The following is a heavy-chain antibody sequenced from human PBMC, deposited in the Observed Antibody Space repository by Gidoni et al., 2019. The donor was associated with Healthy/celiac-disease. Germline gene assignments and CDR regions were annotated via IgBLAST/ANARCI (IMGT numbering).Heavy chain of an antibody. J-gene: IGHJ5*02. V-gene: IGHV4-59*01. D-gene: IGHD2-21*02. Sequence: QMQLQESGPGLLKPSETLSLTCTVSGASITTYYLTWIRQPPGKGLEWIGYIYYSGSGNYNPSLKSRVTISVDTSKNHFSLKLTSVTAADTAVYYCARDGGDNTPYWFDPWGQGTLVTVSS. CDR1: GASITTYY. CDR2: IYYSGSG. CDR3: ARDGGDNTPYWFDP.